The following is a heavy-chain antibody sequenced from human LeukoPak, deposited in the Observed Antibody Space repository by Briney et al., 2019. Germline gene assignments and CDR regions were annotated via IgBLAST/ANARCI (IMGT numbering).Heavy chain of an antibody. CDR2: INVNFGST. V-gene: IGHV3-23*01. Sequence: GGSLRLSCAASGFTFSNYAMTWVRQAPGKGLEWVSGINVNFGSTYADSVKGRFTISRDNSNNALYLQMNSLRAEDMAVYYCANEGNHWHKAMVHWGQGALVTVSS. J-gene: IGHJ4*02. CDR3: ANEGNHWHKAMVH. CDR1: GFTFSNYA. D-gene: IGHD1/OR15-1a*01.